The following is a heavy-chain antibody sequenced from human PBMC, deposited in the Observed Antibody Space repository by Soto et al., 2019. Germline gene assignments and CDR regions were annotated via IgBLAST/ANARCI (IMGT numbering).Heavy chain of an antibody. D-gene: IGHD5-18*01. Sequence: PREPQGLSCNSSQGNINSLAGSWVRQRSGKGLEWIGPILSCRPPSFNPSLASRVAMSADTSKNLFSLNLRSVTAADMAVYYFAREGSYSPYNFAHGIQLWSFDFWGQGVLVTLGS. J-gene: IGHJ4*02. CDR1: QGNINSLA. CDR2: ILSCRPP. CDR3: AREGSYSPYNFAHGIQLWSFDF. V-gene: IGHV4-4*07.